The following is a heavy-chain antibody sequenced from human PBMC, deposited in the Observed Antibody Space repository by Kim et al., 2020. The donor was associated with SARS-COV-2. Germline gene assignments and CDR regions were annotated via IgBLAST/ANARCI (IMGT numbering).Heavy chain of an antibody. CDR1: GFTFSSYV. V-gene: IGHV3-23*01. Sequence: GGSLRLSCAASGFTFSSYVIIWVRQAPGKGLEWVSGISGSGAGTYYADSVKGRFTISRDNSKNTMYLQMNSLRAEDTAVYYCAALLKLYSHSDYWGQGTLVTVSA. D-gene: IGHD4-4*01. CDR3: AALLKLYSHSDY. J-gene: IGHJ4*02. CDR2: ISGSGAGT.